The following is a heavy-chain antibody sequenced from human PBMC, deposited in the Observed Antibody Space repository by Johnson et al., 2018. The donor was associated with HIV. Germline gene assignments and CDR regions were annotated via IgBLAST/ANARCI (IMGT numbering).Heavy chain of an antibody. J-gene: IGHJ3*02. CDR1: GFSVNTYY. CDR2: IYSAGSP. Sequence: VQLVESGGGLVPPGGSLRISCAASGFSVNTYYMSWVRQAPGKGLEWVSVIYSAGSPYYADSVKGRFTIARDNAKNSLYLQMNSLRAEDTAVYYCATRYYHPYSKEIAAFDIWGQGTMVTVSS. V-gene: IGHV3-66*02. CDR3: ATRYYHPYSKEIAAFDI. D-gene: IGHD2-15*01.